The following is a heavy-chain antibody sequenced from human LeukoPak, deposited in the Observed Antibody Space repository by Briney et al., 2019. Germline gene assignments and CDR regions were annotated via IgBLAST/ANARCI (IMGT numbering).Heavy chain of an antibody. V-gene: IGHV1-8*01. Sequence: GASVKVSCKASGCTFTSYDINWVRQATGQGLEWMGWMNPNSGNTGYAQKFQGRVTMTRNTSISTAYMELSSLRSEDTAVYYCARGRTMAQQNLGYWGQGTLVTVSS. J-gene: IGHJ4*02. CDR2: MNPNSGNT. CDR3: ARGRTMAQQNLGY. D-gene: IGHD3-10*01. CDR1: GCTFTSYD.